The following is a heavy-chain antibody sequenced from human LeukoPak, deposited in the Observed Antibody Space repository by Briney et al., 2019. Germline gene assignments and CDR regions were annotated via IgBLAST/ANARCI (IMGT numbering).Heavy chain of an antibody. CDR1: GGSISSYY. D-gene: IGHD4-23*01. CDR2: IYTSGST. J-gene: IGHJ3*02. Sequence: SETLSLTCTVSGGSISSYYWSWIRQPAGKGLEWIGRIYTSGSTNYNPSLKSRVTMSVDTSKNQFSLKLSSVTAADTAVYYCARDPVVVTPPAFDIWGQGTMVTVSS. V-gene: IGHV4-4*07. CDR3: ARDPVVVTPPAFDI.